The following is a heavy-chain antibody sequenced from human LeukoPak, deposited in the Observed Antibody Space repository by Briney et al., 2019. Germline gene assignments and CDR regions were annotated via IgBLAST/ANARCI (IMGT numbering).Heavy chain of an antibody. D-gene: IGHD2-8*02. V-gene: IGHV4-39*07. CDR1: GGSISRTYYY. Sequence: SETLSLTCTVSGGSISRTYYYWGWIRQAPGQGLEWIGSIYYSGSTNYNPSLKSRVTISVDTSKNQFSLKLSSVTAADPAVYYCARASGPYYYYYMDVWGKGTTVTVSS. CDR3: ARASGPYYYYYMDV. J-gene: IGHJ6*03. CDR2: IYYSGST.